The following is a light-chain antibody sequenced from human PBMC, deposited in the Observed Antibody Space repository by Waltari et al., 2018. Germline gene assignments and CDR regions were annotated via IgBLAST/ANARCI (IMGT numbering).Light chain of an antibody. CDR2: GAS. CDR3: QQFKT. V-gene: IGKV3-20*01. Sequence: EIVLTQSPGTLSLSPGERATPSCRASQSVSSSYLAWYQQKPGQAPRLLIYGASSRATGIPDRFSGSGSGTDFTLTISRLEPEDFAVYYCQQFKTFGQGTKVEIK. CDR1: QSVSSSY. J-gene: IGKJ1*01.